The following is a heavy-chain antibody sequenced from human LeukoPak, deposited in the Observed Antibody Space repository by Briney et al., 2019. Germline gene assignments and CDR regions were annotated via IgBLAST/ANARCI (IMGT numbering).Heavy chain of an antibody. CDR3: ARSYTVADQLDY. J-gene: IGHJ4*02. V-gene: IGHV3-21*01. CDR2: ISSTSISI. D-gene: IGHD2-2*01. Sequence: GGSLRLSSAASGFTFSTYAMNWVRQAPGKGLEWFSSISSTSISIYFADSVKGRFTVSRDNAKNSLYLQMNSLRTEDTAVYYCARSYTVADQLDYWGQGTLVTVSS. CDR1: GFTFSTYA.